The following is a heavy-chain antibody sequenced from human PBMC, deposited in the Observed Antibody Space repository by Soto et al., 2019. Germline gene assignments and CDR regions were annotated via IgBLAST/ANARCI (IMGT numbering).Heavy chain of an antibody. CDR2: IDPTDSYS. J-gene: IGHJ4*02. CDR3: ATRNGGFFDN. D-gene: IGHD3-16*01. CDR1: GYRFISQK. V-gene: IGHV5-10-1*01. Sequence: GDSVKISCQGSGYRFISQKISWVRQMPGKGLEWMGRIDPTDSYSNYSPSFQGHVIMSIDKSIDTAYLQWSSLRTSDTGMYYCATRNGGFFDNWGQGTLVTVSS.